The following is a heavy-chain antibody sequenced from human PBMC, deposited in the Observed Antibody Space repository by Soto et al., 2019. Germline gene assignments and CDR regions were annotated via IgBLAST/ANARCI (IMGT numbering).Heavy chain of an antibody. CDR3: ARGAPPQDYDFWSGYYTPSGGMDV. D-gene: IGHD3-3*01. CDR1: GFTFSSYG. Sequence: GGSLRLSCAASGFTFSSYGMHWVRQAPGKGLEWVAVIWYDGSNKYYADSVKGRFTISRDNSKNTLYLQMNSLRAEDTAVYYCARGAPPQDYDFWSGYYTPSGGMDVWGQGTTVTVSS. J-gene: IGHJ6*02. V-gene: IGHV3-33*01. CDR2: IWYDGSNK.